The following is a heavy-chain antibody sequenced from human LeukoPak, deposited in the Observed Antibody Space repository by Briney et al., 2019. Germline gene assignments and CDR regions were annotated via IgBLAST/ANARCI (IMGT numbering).Heavy chain of an antibody. J-gene: IGHJ4*02. V-gene: IGHV3-30-3*01. CDR1: GFTFSSYA. CDR2: ISYDGSNK. CDR3: ARVYTMIVVALDC. D-gene: IGHD3-22*01. Sequence: GRSLRLSCAASGFTFSSYAMHWVRQAPGKGLEWVAVISYDGSNKYYADSVKGRFTISRDNSKNTLYLQMNSLRAEDTAVYYCARVYTMIVVALDCWGQGTLVTVSS.